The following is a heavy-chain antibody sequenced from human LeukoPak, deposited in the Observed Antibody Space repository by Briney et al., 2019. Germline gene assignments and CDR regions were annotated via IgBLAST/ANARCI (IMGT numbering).Heavy chain of an antibody. Sequence: SETLSLTCAVYGGSFSGYYWSWIRQPPGKGLEWIGEINHSGSTNYNPSLKSRVTISVDTSKNQFSLKLSSVTAADTAVYYCARVKCSGGSCYFYYYGMDVWGQGTTVTVSS. V-gene: IGHV4-34*01. J-gene: IGHJ6*02. D-gene: IGHD2-15*01. CDR3: ARVKCSGGSCYFYYYGMDV. CDR1: GGSFSGYY. CDR2: INHSGST.